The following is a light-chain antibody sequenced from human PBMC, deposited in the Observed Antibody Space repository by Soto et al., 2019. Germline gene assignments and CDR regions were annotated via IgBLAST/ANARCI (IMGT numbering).Light chain of an antibody. Sequence: EIVMTQSPATLSVAPGERATLSCRAGQSVGTDLAWYQQKPGQAPRLLIYGASTRATAIPARFSGSGSGTEFTLTVSSLQSEDFAVYYCQQYNDWPATCGQGTKGDIK. V-gene: IGKV3-15*01. CDR2: GAS. CDR1: QSVGTD. J-gene: IGKJ1*01. CDR3: QQYNDWPAT.